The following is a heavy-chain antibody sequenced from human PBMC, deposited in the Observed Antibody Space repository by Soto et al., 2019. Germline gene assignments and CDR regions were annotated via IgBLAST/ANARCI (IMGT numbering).Heavy chain of an antibody. V-gene: IGHV4-34*01. CDR1: GGSFSGYY. CDR3: ARRVEEYYYYYYYMDV. J-gene: IGHJ6*03. Sequence: SETLSLTCAVYGGSFSGYYWSWIRQPPGKGLEWIGEINHSGSSNYNPSLKSRVTISVDTSKNQFSLKLSSVTAADTAVYYCARRVEEYYYYYYYMDVWGKGTTVTVSS. CDR2: INHSGSS. D-gene: IGHD1-1*01.